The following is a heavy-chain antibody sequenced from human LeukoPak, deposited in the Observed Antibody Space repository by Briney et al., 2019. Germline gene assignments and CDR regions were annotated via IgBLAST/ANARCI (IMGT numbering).Heavy chain of an antibody. Sequence: GGSLRLSCAASGFTFSSYSMNWVRQAPGKGLEWVSSISSSSSYIYYADSVKGRFTISRDNAKNSLYLQMNSLRAEDTAVYYCARASARVGATRRTDAFDIWGQGTMVTVSS. CDR1: GFTFSSYS. CDR2: ISSSSSYI. CDR3: ARASARVGATRRTDAFDI. J-gene: IGHJ3*02. V-gene: IGHV3-21*01. D-gene: IGHD1-26*01.